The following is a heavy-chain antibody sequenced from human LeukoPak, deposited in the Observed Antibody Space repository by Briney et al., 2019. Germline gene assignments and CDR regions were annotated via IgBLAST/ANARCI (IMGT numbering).Heavy chain of an antibody. CDR1: GFTFSSYD. J-gene: IGHJ6*03. CDR3: AKGGGSSWRYYYYYMDV. D-gene: IGHD6-13*01. CDR2: IWYDGSNK. V-gene: IGHV3-33*06. Sequence: GRSLRLSCAASGFTFSSYDMHWVRQAPGKGLEWVAVIWYDGSNKYYADSVKGRFTISRDNSKNTLYLQMNSLRAEDTAVYYCAKGGGSSWRYYYYYMDVWGKGTTVTVSS.